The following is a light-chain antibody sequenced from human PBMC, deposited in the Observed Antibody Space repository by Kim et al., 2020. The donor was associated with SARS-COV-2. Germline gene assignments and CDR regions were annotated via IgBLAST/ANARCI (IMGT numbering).Light chain of an antibody. Sequence: ELTQPPSASGTPGQRVTISCSGSSSNIGSKSVNWYQQLPGTAPKLLVFNNNKRPSGVPDRFSGSKSGTSASLAISGLQSEDEGDYYCAAWDDTLNGYVFGTGTKVTVL. CDR3: AAWDDTLNGYV. V-gene: IGLV1-44*01. J-gene: IGLJ1*01. CDR1: SSNIGSKS. CDR2: NNN.